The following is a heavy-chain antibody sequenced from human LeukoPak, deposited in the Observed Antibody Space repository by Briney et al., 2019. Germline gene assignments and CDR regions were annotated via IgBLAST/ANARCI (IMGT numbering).Heavy chain of an antibody. CDR2: IHHSGSA. J-gene: IGHJ3*02. D-gene: IGHD2-21*02. CDR1: DDSISSYY. CDR3: ARLPGCSGADCFRAFDI. Sequence: SETLSLTCTVSDDSISSYYWIWIRQPPGKGLEWIGYIHHSGSANYHPSLRSRITMSVDTSKNHFSLSLTSVTAADTAVYYCARLPGCSGADCFRAFDIWGQGTMVTVSS. V-gene: IGHV4-59*08.